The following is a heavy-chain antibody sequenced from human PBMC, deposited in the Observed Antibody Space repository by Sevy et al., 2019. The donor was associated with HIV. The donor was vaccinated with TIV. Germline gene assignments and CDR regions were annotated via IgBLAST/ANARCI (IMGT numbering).Heavy chain of an antibody. D-gene: IGHD3-3*01. J-gene: IGHJ3*02. CDR2: IYYSGST. V-gene: IGHV4-39*01. Sequence: GSLRLSCTVSGGSISSSSYYWGWIRQPPGKGLEWIGSIYYSGSTYYNPSLKSRVTISVDTSKNQFSLKLSSVTAADTAVYYCARQKGVARDFWSGLDAFDIWGQGTMVTVSS. CDR1: GGSISSSSYY. CDR3: ARQKGVARDFWSGLDAFDI.